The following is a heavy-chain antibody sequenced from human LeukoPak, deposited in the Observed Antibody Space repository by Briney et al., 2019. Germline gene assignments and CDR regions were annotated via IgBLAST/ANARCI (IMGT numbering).Heavy chain of an antibody. J-gene: IGHJ4*02. D-gene: IGHD6-13*01. Sequence: ASVKVSCKASGYTFTGYYMHWVRQAPEQGLEWMGWINPNSGGTNYAQKFQGRVTMTRDTSISTAYMELSRLRSDDTAVYYCARDPSIAAAAEFDYWGQGTLVTVSS. CDR2: INPNSGGT. V-gene: IGHV1-2*02. CDR3: ARDPSIAAAAEFDY. CDR1: GYTFTGYY.